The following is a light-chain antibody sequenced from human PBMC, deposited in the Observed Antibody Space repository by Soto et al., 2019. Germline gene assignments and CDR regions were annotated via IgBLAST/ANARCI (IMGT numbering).Light chain of an antibody. CDR2: GAS. V-gene: IGKV3-15*01. Sequence: EVVLTQSPATLSVSPGAGATLSCRASQSVGSNLAWYQQKPGQTPRLLIYGASTRAIGIPARFSGSGFVTEFTLTISSLQSEDFVVYYCMQYGSSPHTFGPGTKVDI. CDR3: MQYGSSPHT. J-gene: IGKJ3*01. CDR1: QSVGSN.